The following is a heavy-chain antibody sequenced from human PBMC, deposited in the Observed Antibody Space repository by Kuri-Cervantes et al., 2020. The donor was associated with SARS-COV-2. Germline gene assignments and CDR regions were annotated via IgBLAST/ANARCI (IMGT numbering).Heavy chain of an antibody. CDR2: LSWNSDNI. V-gene: IGHV3-9*01. D-gene: IGHD6-19*01. CDR1: GLTFDDYA. CDR3: AREAYSSLDY. Sequence: SLKISCTASGLTFDDYAMHWVRQAPGKGLEWVSGLSWNSDNIGYADSVKGRFTISRDNAKNSLFLQMNGLRVDDTAVYYCAREAYSSLDYWGQGTLVTVSS. J-gene: IGHJ4*02.